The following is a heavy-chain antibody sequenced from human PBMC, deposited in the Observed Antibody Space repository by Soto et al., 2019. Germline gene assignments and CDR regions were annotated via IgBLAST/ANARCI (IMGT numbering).Heavy chain of an antibody. V-gene: IGHV4-61*01. CDR1: GGSVSSGSYY. J-gene: IGHJ1*01. Sequence: SETLSLTCTVSGGSVSSGSYYWSWIRQPPRKGLEWIGYIYYSGSTNYNPSLKSRVTISVDTSKDQFSLKLSSVTAADTAVYYCAREGNDDYSSGSPAEYFPHSGQRTLVTASS. CDR2: IYYSGST. D-gene: IGHD3-22*01. CDR3: AREGNDDYSSGSPAEYFPH.